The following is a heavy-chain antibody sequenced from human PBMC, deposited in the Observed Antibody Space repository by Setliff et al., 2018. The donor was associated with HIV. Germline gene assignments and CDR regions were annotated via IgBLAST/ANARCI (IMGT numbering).Heavy chain of an antibody. V-gene: IGHV4-38-2*01. Sequence: SETLSLTCGVSGYSISSGYYWGWIRQPPGKGLEWMGSIYHNGITYYNPSLKSRVTLSVDTSQNQFSLKLSSVTAADTAIYYCARRIYGNNPYFDYWSQGTLVTVSS. D-gene: IGHD4-17*01. J-gene: IGHJ4*02. CDR3: ARRIYGNNPYFDY. CDR1: GYSISSGYY. CDR2: IYHNGIT.